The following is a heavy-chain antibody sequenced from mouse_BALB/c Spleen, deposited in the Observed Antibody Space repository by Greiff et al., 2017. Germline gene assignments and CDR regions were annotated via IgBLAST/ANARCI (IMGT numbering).Heavy chain of an antibody. Sequence: EVQLQQSGPELVKPGASVKISCKASGYTFTDYNMHWVKQSHGKSLEWIGYIYPYNGGTGYNQKFKSKATLTVDNSSSTAYMELRSLTSEDSAVYYCARSLLRLRGWFAYWGQGTLVTVSA. CDR1: GYTFTDYN. CDR3: ARSLLRLRGWFAY. D-gene: IGHD1-2*01. CDR2: IYPYNGGT. V-gene: IGHV1S29*02. J-gene: IGHJ3*01.